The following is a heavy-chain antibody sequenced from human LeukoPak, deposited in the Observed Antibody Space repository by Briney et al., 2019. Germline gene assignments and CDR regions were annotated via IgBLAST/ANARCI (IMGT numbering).Heavy chain of an antibody. Sequence: GGSLRLSCVASGFTFSIYWMSWVRQAPGKGLEWVANIKEDGSEKDYVDSVKGRFTVSRDNVKNSLYLQMNSLRPEDTAVYYCARDRAAAGLFDPWGQGTLVTVSS. CDR3: ARDRAAAGLFDP. D-gene: IGHD6-25*01. CDR2: IKEDGSEK. CDR1: GFTFSIYW. J-gene: IGHJ5*02. V-gene: IGHV3-7*01.